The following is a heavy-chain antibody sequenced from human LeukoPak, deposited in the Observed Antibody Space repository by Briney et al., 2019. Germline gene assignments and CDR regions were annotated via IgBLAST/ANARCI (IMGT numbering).Heavy chain of an antibody. Sequence: GGSLRLSCAASGFTFSSYWMSWVRQAPGKGLEWVANIKQDGSEKYYVDSVKGRFTISRDNAKNSLYLQMHSLRAEDTAVYYCARDSDGSGSYYKGFDYWGQGTLVTVSS. V-gene: IGHV3-7*01. D-gene: IGHD3-10*01. CDR3: ARDSDGSGSYYKGFDY. CDR2: IKQDGSEK. CDR1: GFTFSSYW. J-gene: IGHJ4*02.